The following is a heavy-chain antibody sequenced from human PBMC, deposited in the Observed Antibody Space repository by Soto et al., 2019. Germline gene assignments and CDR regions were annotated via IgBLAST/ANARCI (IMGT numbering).Heavy chain of an antibody. D-gene: IGHD6-19*01. CDR2: IIPMFGTA. CDR1: GGTFSSYA. CDR3: ARFARSSGYVDF. J-gene: IGHJ4*02. Sequence: QVQLVQSGAEVKKPGSSVKVSCKVSGGTFSSYAISWVRQAPGQGLEWMGGIIPMFGTANYAQKFHGRVTIIADESTSTVYMELGSLRSEDTAVYFCARFARSSGYVDFWGQGTLVTVSS. V-gene: IGHV1-69*01.